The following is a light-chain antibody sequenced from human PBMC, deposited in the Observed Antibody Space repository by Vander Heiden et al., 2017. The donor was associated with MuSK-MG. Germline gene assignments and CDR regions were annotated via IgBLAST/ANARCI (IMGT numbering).Light chain of an antibody. Sequence: DIKMTQSPSSLSASVGDRVTITCRASQSINSHLNWCQQKPGKAPKLLIYAASSLQSGVPSRCSGSGSGTDFTLTISSLQPEDFATYYCQQTYSTPWTFGQGTKVEIK. CDR1: QSINSH. CDR2: AAS. J-gene: IGKJ1*01. CDR3: QQTYSTPWT. V-gene: IGKV1-39*01.